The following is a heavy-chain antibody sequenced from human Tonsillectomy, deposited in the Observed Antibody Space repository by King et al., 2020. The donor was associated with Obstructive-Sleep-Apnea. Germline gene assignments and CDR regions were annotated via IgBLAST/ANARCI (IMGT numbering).Heavy chain of an antibody. D-gene: IGHD2-15*01. CDR3: ASPVVAATPGVNWFDP. J-gene: IGHJ5*02. CDR1: GFTFSSYA. V-gene: IGHV3-23*04. CDR2: IRGSGGST. Sequence: VQLVESGGGLVQPGGSLRLSCAASGFTFSSYAMSWVRQAPGKGLELVSAIRGSGGSTYYADSVKGRFTISRDNSKNTLYLQMNSLSAEDTGVYYCASPVVAATPGVNWFDPWGQGTLVTVSS.